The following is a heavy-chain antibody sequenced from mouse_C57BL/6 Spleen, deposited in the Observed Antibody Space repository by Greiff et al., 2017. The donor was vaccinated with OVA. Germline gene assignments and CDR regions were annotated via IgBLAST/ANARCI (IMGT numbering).Heavy chain of an antibody. CDR3: ARGLYDGYYDYAMDY. J-gene: IGHJ4*01. Sequence: EVMLVESGPELVKPGASVKIPCKASGYTFTDYNMDWVKQSHGKSLEWIGDINPNNGGTIYNQKFKGKATLTVDKSSSTAYMELRSLTSEDTAVYYCARGLYDGYYDYAMDYWGQGTSVTVSS. D-gene: IGHD2-3*01. CDR1: GYTFTDYN. CDR2: INPNNGGT. V-gene: IGHV1-18*01.